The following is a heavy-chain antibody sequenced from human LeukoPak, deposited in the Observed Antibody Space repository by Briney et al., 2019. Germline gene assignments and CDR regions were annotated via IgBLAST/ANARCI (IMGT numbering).Heavy chain of an antibody. CDR1: GFTFSSYG. CDR3: ARLHSSGWYDDY. J-gene: IGHJ4*02. Sequence: GGSLRLSCAASGFTFSSYGMHWVRQAPGKGLEWVAVIWYDGSNKYYADSVKGRFTISRDNSKNTLYLQMNSLRAEDTAVYYCARLHSSGWYDDYWGQGTLVTVSS. CDR2: IWYDGSNK. D-gene: IGHD6-19*01. V-gene: IGHV3-33*01.